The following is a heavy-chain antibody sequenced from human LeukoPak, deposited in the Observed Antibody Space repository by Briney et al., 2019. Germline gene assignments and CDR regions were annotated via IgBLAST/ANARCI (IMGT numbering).Heavy chain of an antibody. CDR2: IRYDGSNK. Sequence: QPGGSLRLSCAASGFTFSSYGMHWVRQAPGKGLEWVAFIRYDGSNKYYADSVKGRFTISRDNSKNTLYLQMNSLRAEDTAVYYCAKDTTTVTSQGDYWGQGTLVTVSS. J-gene: IGHJ4*02. V-gene: IGHV3-30*02. D-gene: IGHD4-17*01. CDR1: GFTFSSYG. CDR3: AKDTTTVTSQGDY.